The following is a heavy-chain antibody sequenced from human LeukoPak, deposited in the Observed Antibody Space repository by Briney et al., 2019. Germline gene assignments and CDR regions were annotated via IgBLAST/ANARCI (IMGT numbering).Heavy chain of an antibody. CDR1: GYTFTSYG. V-gene: IGHV1-18*01. J-gene: IGHJ5*02. D-gene: IGHD3-10*01. Sequence: ASVKVSCKASGYTFTSYGISWVRQAPGQGLEWMGWISAYNGNTNYAQKLQGRVTMTTDTSTSTAYMELRSLRSDETAVYYCARGPFTMLRGADNWFDPWGQGTLVTVSS. CDR2: ISAYNGNT. CDR3: ARGPFTMLRGADNWFDP.